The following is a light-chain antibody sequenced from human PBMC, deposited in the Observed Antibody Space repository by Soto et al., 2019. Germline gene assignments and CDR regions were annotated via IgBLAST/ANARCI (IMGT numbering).Light chain of an antibody. Sequence: QSVLTQPPSASGTPGQRVTISCSGSSSNIGRNTVNWYQQLPGTAPKLLIYSNNQRPSGVPDRFSGSKSGTSAYLAISGLQSEDEADYDCAAWDDSLNAVVVFGGGTKLTVL. CDR1: SSNIGRNT. J-gene: IGLJ2*01. V-gene: IGLV1-44*01. CDR2: SNN. CDR3: AAWDDSLNAVVV.